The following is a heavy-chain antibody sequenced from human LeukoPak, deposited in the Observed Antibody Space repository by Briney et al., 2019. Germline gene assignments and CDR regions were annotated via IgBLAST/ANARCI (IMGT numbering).Heavy chain of an antibody. CDR2: ISGSGDNT. Sequence: GGSLRLSCAASGFTFSSYAMSWVRQAPGKGPEWVSGISGSGDNTYYADSVKGRFTISRDNSKNTLYLQMKNLRVEHTAVYYCAKGLHGGVGYGVDVWGQGTTVSVSS. D-gene: IGHD3-16*01. CDR1: GFTFSSYA. CDR3: AKGLHGGVGYGVDV. V-gene: IGHV3-23*01. J-gene: IGHJ6*02.